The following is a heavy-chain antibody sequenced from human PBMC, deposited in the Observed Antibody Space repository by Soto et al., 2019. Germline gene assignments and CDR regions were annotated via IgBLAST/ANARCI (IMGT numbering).Heavy chain of an antibody. CDR3: VKSRRRLRYFVWRSDAFDI. V-gene: IGHV4-30-4*01. D-gene: IGHD3-9*01. Sequence: QVQLQESGPGLVKPSQTLSLTCTVSGGSISSGDYYWSWIRQPPGKGLEWIGYIYYSGSTYYNPSLKSRVTISVDTSKNQFSLKLSSVTAADTAVYYCVKSRRRLRYFVWRSDAFDIWGQGTMVTVSS. J-gene: IGHJ3*02. CDR1: GGSISSGDYY. CDR2: IYYSGST.